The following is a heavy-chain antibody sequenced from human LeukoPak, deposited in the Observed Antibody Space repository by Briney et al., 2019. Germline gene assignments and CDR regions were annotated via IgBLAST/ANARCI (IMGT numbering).Heavy chain of an antibody. CDR3: AKDQRFGELFLNFDY. Sequence: PGGSLRLSCAASGFTFSSYAMSWVRQARGKWLEWVSAISGSGGSTYYADSVKGRFTISRDNSKNTLYLQMNSLRAEDTAVYYCAKDQRFGELFLNFDYWGQGTLVTVSS. CDR2: ISGSGGST. V-gene: IGHV3-23*01. J-gene: IGHJ4*02. CDR1: GFTFSSYA. D-gene: IGHD3-10*01.